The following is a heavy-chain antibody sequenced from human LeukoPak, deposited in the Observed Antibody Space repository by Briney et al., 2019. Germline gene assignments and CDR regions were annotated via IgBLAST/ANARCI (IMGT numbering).Heavy chain of an antibody. V-gene: IGHV3-33*06. CDR1: GFTFSSYG. J-gene: IGHJ3*02. Sequence: GGSLRLSCAASGFTFSSYGMHWVRQAPGKGLEWVAVIWYDGSNKYYADSVKGRFTISRDNSKNTLYLQMNSLRAEDTAVYYCAKEGWSGYYDAFDIWGQGTMVTVSS. CDR3: AKEGWSGYYDAFDI. D-gene: IGHD3-3*01. CDR2: IWYDGSNK.